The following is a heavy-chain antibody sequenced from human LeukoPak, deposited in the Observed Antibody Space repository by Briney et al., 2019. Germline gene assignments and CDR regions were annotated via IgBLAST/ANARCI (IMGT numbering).Heavy chain of an antibody. CDR3: ATVHTAMVRGFDY. Sequence: SETLSLTCTVSGGFISSYYWSWNRQPPGKGLEWIGYIYYSGSTNYNPSLKSRVTISVDTSKNQFSLKLSSVTAADTAVYYCATVHTAMVRGFDYWGQGTLVTVSS. J-gene: IGHJ4*02. CDR1: GGFISSYY. CDR2: IYYSGST. V-gene: IGHV4-59*01. D-gene: IGHD5-18*01.